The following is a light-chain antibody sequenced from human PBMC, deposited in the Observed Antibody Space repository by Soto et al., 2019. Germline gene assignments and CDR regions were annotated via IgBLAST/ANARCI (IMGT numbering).Light chain of an antibody. CDR3: QQYNTMGS. CDR1: QSVSSSY. Sequence: EIVLTQSPGTLSLSPGEIATLYFRASQSVSSSYLAWYQQKPGQAPRLLIYGAPSRATGIPSRFSGSGSGTEFTLTISSLQPDDFATYYCQQYNTMGSFGQGTKVDI. V-gene: IGKV3-20*01. J-gene: IGKJ1*01. CDR2: GAP.